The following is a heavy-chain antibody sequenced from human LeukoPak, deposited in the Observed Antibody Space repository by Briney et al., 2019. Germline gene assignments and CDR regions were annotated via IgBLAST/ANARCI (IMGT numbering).Heavy chain of an antibody. V-gene: IGHV3-53*01. Sequence: GGSVRLSCAASGFTVSSNYMTWVRQAPGKGLEWVSIIYSGGRTYYADSVKGRFTISRDNSKNTLYLQMNSLRAEDTAVYYCAKNFDYCGGDCYPYFDYWGQGTLVTVSS. CDR1: GFTVSSNY. D-gene: IGHD2-21*02. CDR2: IYSGGRT. J-gene: IGHJ4*02. CDR3: AKNFDYCGGDCYPYFDY.